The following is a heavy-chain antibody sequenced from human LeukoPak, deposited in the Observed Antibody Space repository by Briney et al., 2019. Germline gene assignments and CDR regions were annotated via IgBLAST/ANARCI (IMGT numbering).Heavy chain of an antibody. CDR1: GFTFSSYA. J-gene: IGHJ3*02. Sequence: GGSLRLSCAASGFTFSSYAMSWVRQAPGKGLEWVSYISSSGSTIYYADSVKGRFTISRDNAKNSLYLQMNSLRAEDTAVYYCARASSSGYVIWGQGTMVTVSS. D-gene: IGHD3-22*01. CDR3: ARASSSGYVI. V-gene: IGHV3-48*04. CDR2: ISSSGSTI.